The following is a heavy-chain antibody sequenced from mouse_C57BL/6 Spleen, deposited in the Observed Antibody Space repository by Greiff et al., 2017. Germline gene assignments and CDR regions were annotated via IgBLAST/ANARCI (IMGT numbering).Heavy chain of an antibody. CDR2: INPSNSYT. J-gene: IGHJ2*01. Sequence: VQLQQPGAELVMPGASVKLSCKASGYTFTSYWMHWVKQRPGQGLEWIGEINPSNSYTNYNKKFKGKSTLTVDKSSSTAYMQLSSLTSEDSAVYYCARGYGSRFGYWGQGTTLTVSS. V-gene: IGHV1-69*01. CDR1: GYTFTSYW. D-gene: IGHD1-1*01. CDR3: ARGYGSRFGY.